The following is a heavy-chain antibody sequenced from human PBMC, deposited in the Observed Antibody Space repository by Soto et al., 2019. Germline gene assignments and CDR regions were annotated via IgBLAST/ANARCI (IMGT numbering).Heavy chain of an antibody. Sequence: SETLSLTCTVSGGSVSSGSYYWSWIRQPPGKGLEWIGYIYYSGSTNYNPSLKSRVTISVDTSKNQFSLKLSSVTAADTAVYYCARELGYCSGGSCPFDYWGQGTLVTVSS. V-gene: IGHV4-61*01. CDR3: ARELGYCSGGSCPFDY. D-gene: IGHD2-15*01. CDR1: GGSVSSGSYY. J-gene: IGHJ4*02. CDR2: IYYSGST.